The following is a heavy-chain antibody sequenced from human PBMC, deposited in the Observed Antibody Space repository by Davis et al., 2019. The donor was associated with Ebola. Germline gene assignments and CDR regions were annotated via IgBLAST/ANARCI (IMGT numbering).Heavy chain of an antibody. CDR3: AGCSSTSCSTAVDY. J-gene: IGHJ4*02. CDR1: GGSISSYY. CDR2: IYYSGST. V-gene: IGHV4-59*01. Sequence: SETLSLTCTVSGGSISSYYWSWIRQPPGKGLEWIGYIYYSGSTIYNPSLKSRVTISVDTSKNQFSLKLSSVTAADTAVYYCAGCSSTSCSTAVDYWGQGTLVTVSS. D-gene: IGHD2-2*01.